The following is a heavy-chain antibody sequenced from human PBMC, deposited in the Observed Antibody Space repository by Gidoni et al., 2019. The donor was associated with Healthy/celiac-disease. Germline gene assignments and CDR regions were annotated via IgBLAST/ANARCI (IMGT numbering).Heavy chain of an antibody. CDR2: IWYDGSNK. Sequence: LEWVAVIWYDGSNKYYADSVKGRFTISRDNSKNTLYLQMNSLRAEDTAVYYCAREGDYYDSSGGFDYWGQGTLVTVSS. J-gene: IGHJ4*02. CDR3: AREGDYYDSSGGFDY. V-gene: IGHV3-33*01. D-gene: IGHD3-22*01.